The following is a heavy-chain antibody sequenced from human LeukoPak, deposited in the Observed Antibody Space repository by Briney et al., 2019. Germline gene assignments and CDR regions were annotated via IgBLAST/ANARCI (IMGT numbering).Heavy chain of an antibody. CDR2: ISYDGSNE. D-gene: IGHD5-24*01. Sequence: PGGSLRLSCAASGFTFSSYVMHWVRQAPGKGLEWVAIISYDGSNEYYADSVKGRFTISRDNSKNTVYLQMNSLRAEDTAVYYCAKDDGWLQYNYWGQGTLVTVSS. V-gene: IGHV3-30*04. CDR3: AKDDGWLQYNY. J-gene: IGHJ4*02. CDR1: GFTFSSYV.